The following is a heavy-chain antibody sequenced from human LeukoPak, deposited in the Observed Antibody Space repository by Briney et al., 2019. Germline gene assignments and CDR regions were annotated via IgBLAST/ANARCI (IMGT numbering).Heavy chain of an antibody. J-gene: IGHJ6*02. D-gene: IGHD1-14*01. CDR2: IRYDGSNK. CDR3: ARDYRMDV. Sequence: PGGSLRLSCAASGFTFSSYGMHWVRQAPGKGLGWVAVIRYDGSNKYYADPVKGRFTISRDNSKNTLYLQMNSLRAEDTAVYYCARDYRMDVWGQGTTVTVSS. CDR1: GFTFSSYG. V-gene: IGHV3-33*01.